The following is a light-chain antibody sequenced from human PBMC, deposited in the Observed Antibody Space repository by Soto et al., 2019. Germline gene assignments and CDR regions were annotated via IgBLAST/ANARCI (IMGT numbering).Light chain of an antibody. CDR1: QSVSGN. CDR3: QQYNQWPLYT. J-gene: IGKJ2*01. Sequence: EIVMTQSPATLSVSPGEGATLSCRASQSVSGNLAWYQQKPGQAPRLLIYGASTRATGIPARFSGGGSGTDFTITISSLQSEDFAIYYCQQYNQWPLYTFGQGTKLEI. CDR2: GAS. V-gene: IGKV3-15*01.